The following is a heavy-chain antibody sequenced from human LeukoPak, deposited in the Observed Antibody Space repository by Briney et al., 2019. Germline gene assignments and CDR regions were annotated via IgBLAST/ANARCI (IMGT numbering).Heavy chain of an antibody. V-gene: IGHV4-59*01. CDR1: GGSFSTYY. Sequence: SETLSLTCTVSGGSFSTYYWSWIRQPPGKGLEWIGYIYYSGSTNYNPSLKSRVTISVDTSKNQFSLKLSSVTAADTAVYYCARGASRYYYYYYMDVWGKGTTVTVSS. J-gene: IGHJ6*03. CDR3: ARGASRYYYYYYMDV. CDR2: IYYSGST.